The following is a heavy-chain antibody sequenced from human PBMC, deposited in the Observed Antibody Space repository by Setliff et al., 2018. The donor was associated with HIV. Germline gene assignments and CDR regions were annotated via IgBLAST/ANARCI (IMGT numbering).Heavy chain of an antibody. Sequence: ASVKVSCKASGYTFSTYSLHWVRQAPGQSLEWMGWINVGKGDTKYSQAFQDRITITRDTSTSTAYMELRSLRSDDTAVYYCARTHGCDCSSTSCYPACDAFDIWGQGTMVTVSS. CDR2: INVGKGDT. V-gene: IGHV1-3*01. CDR1: GYTFSTYS. D-gene: IGHD2-2*01. CDR3: ARTHGCDCSSTSCYPACDAFDI. J-gene: IGHJ3*02.